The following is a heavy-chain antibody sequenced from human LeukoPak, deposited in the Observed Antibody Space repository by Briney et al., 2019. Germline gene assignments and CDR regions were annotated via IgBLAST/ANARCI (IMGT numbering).Heavy chain of an antibody. V-gene: IGHV3-53*01. CDR3: ATLTTPGWFNP. CDR1: GFPVSINS. J-gene: IGHJ5*02. CDR2: IYSGGNT. Sequence: GGSLRLSCTVSGFPVSINSMSWVRQAPGKGLEWVSFIYSGGNTHYSDSVKGRFTISRDSSKNTLYLQMNSLRAEDTVVYYCATLTTPGWFNPWGQGTLVTVSS. D-gene: IGHD1-1*01.